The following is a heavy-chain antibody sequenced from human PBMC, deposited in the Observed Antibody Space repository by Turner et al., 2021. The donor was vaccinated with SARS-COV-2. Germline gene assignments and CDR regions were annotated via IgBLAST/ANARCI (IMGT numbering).Heavy chain of an antibody. Sequence: EVQLVESGGGLVQPGASLRPSCAASGFTFSNYDMHWVRQATGKGLEWVSAVGTAGDTYYPGSVKGRFTISRENGKNSLYLQMNSLRAGDTAVYYCARAKFRGLISWFDPWGQGTLVTVSS. D-gene: IGHD3-10*01. J-gene: IGHJ5*02. V-gene: IGHV3-13*04. CDR1: GFTFSNYD. CDR2: VGTAGDT. CDR3: ARAKFRGLISWFDP.